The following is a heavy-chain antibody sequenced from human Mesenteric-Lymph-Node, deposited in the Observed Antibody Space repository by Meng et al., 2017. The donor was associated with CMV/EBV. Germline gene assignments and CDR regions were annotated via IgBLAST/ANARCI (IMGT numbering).Heavy chain of an antibody. J-gene: IGHJ6*02. CDR2: INSDGSSI. CDR1: GFTFSNYW. V-gene: IGHV3-74*01. CDR3: ARDHLDHDVLTGYGYYYGMDV. D-gene: IGHD3-9*01. Sequence: GGSLRPSCAGSGFTFSNYWMHWVRQAPGKGLVWVSRINSDGSSISYADSTKGRYTISRDNAKNTVYLQMNSLRAEDTAVYYCARDHLDHDVLTGYGYYYGMDVWGQGTTVTVSS.